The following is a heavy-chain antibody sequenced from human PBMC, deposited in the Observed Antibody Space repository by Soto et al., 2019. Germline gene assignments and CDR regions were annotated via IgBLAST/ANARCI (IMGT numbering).Heavy chain of an antibody. V-gene: IGHV1-24*01. CDR3: ANGRYFEWPNLEFDY. J-gene: IGHJ4*02. D-gene: IGHD3-9*01. CDR1: GYTLTELS. Sequence: GASVKVSCKVSGYTLTELSMHWVRQAPGKGLEWMGGFDPEDGETIYAQKFQGRVTMTEDTSTDTAYMELSSLRSEDTAVYYCANGRYFEWPNLEFDYWGQGTLVTVSS. CDR2: FDPEDGET.